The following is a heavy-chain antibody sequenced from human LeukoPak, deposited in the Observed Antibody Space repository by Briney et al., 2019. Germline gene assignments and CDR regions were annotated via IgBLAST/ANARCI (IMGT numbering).Heavy chain of an antibody. Sequence: PGGSLRLSCAASGFTFSSYEMNWVRQAPGKGLEWVSYISSSGSTIYYADSVKGRFTISRDNAKNSLYLQMNSLRAEDTAVYYCARTYGDYLITKDAFDIWGQGTMVTVSS. D-gene: IGHD4-17*01. CDR2: ISSSGSTI. CDR1: GFTFSSYE. V-gene: IGHV3-48*03. CDR3: ARTYGDYLITKDAFDI. J-gene: IGHJ3*02.